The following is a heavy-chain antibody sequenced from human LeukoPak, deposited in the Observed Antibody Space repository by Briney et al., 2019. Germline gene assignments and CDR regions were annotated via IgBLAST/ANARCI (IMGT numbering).Heavy chain of an antibody. CDR2: VNTNTGNP. CDR1: GYTFTNYA. D-gene: IGHD3-3*01. V-gene: IGHV7-4-1*02. Sequence: GASVKVSCKASGYTFTNYAMNWVRQAPGQGLEWMGWVNTNTGNPTDAQGFTGRFVFSSDTSASTTSLQISSLKAEDTAVYYCARRVEGHAFDIWGQGTMVTVSS. CDR3: ARRVEGHAFDI. J-gene: IGHJ3*02.